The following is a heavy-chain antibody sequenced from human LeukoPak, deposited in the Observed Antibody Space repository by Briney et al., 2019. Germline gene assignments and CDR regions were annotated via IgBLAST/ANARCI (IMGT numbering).Heavy chain of an antibody. V-gene: IGHV3-30-3*01. Sequence: PGGSLRLSCAASGFTLSSYAMHWVRQAPGKGLEWVAVISYDGSNKYYADSVKGRFTISRDNSKNTLYLQMNSLRAEDTAVYYCARGSGYGDYDYWGQGTLVTVSS. CDR1: GFTLSSYA. CDR2: ISYDGSNK. CDR3: ARGSGYGDYDY. J-gene: IGHJ4*02. D-gene: IGHD4-17*01.